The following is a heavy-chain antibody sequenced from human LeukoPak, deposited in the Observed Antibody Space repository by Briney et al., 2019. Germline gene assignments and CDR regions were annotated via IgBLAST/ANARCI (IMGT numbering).Heavy chain of an antibody. CDR1: GYTFTSYG. Sequence: GASVKVSCKASGYTFTSYGISWVRQAPGQGLEWMGWISAYNGNTNYAQKLQGRVTVTTDTSTSTAYMELRSLRSDDTAVYYCARVPARRATTILNWFDPWGQGTLVTVSS. V-gene: IGHV1-18*01. CDR2: ISAYNGNT. D-gene: IGHD1-26*01. CDR3: ARVPARRATTILNWFDP. J-gene: IGHJ5*02.